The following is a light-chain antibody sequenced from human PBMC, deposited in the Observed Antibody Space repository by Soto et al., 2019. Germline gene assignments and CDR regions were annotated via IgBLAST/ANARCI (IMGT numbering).Light chain of an antibody. V-gene: IGLV2-8*01. CDR2: EVN. J-gene: IGLJ1*01. Sequence: QSALTQPASVSGSPGQSITISCTGTTSNVGTYKFVSWYQHHPGKAPQAVIFEVNKRPSGVPDRFSGSKSGNTASLTVSGLQAEDEGDYYCSSYAGSNNYVFGTGTKLTVL. CDR1: TSNVGTYKF. CDR3: SSYAGSNNYV.